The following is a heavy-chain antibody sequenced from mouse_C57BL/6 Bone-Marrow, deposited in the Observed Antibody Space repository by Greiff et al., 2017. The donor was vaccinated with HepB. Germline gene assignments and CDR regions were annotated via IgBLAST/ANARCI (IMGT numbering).Heavy chain of an antibody. V-gene: IGHV5-4*03. CDR2: ISDGGSYT. Sequence: DVKLVESGGGLVKPGGSLKLSCAASGFTFSSYAMSWVRQTPEKRLEWVATISDGGSYTYYPDNVKGRFTISRDNAKNNLYLQMSHLKSEDTAMYYCARGWGFAYWGQGTLVTVSA. CDR3: ARGWGFAY. J-gene: IGHJ3*01. CDR1: GFTFSSYA.